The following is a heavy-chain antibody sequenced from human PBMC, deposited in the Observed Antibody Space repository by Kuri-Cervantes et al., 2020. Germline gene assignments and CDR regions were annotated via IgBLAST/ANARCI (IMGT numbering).Heavy chain of an antibody. CDR2: IVHSGGNT. CDR1: GFTFSSYA. CDR3: ARGPYCGGDCSSFLDY. V-gene: IGHV3-23*01. D-gene: IGHD2-21*02. Sequence: GESLKISCAAYGFTFSSYAMSWVRQAPGKGLEWLSAIVHSGGNTYYADSVKGRFTISRDNSKNTLYLQMNSLRAEDTAVYYCARGPYCGGDCSSFLDYWGQGTLVTVSS. J-gene: IGHJ4*02.